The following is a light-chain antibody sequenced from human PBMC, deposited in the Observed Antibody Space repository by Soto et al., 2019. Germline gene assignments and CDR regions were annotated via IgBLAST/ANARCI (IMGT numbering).Light chain of an antibody. Sequence: DIQMTQSPSSLSASVGDRVSITCRASQRISSYLNWYQQKPGKAPKLLIYAASSLQSGVPSRFSGSGSGTNFTLTISSLQPEDFATYYCQHSYSTPLTFGGGTK. CDR3: QHSYSTPLT. V-gene: IGKV1-39*01. CDR2: AAS. CDR1: QRISSY. J-gene: IGKJ4*01.